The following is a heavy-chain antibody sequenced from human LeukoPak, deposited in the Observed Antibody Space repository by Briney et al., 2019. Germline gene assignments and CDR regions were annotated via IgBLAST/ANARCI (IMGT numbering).Heavy chain of an antibody. D-gene: IGHD3-3*01. Sequence: GGSLRLSCAASGFIFSSYWMSWVRQAPGKGLEWVSGITGSGGSTYHAESVKGRFTISRDNSKNTLYLQMNNLRAEDTAVYYCASRPPSETYYAVFDYWGQGTLVTVSS. CDR2: ITGSGGST. CDR1: GFIFSSYW. J-gene: IGHJ4*02. V-gene: IGHV3-23*01. CDR3: ASRPPSETYYAVFDY.